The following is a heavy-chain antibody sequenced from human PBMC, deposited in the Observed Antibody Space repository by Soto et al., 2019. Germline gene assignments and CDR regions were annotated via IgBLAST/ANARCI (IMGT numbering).Heavy chain of an antibody. V-gene: IGHV4-34*01. CDR2: INHSGST. CDR3: ARGGIVAAGTGGWGYYYGMDV. CDR1: GGSFSGYY. J-gene: IGHJ6*02. Sequence: SETLSLTCAVYGGSFSGYYWSWIRQPPGKGLEWIGEINHSGSTNYNPSLKSRVTISVDTSKNQFSLKLSSVTAADTAVDYCARGGIVAAGTGGWGYYYGMDVWGQGTTVTVSS. D-gene: IGHD6-13*01.